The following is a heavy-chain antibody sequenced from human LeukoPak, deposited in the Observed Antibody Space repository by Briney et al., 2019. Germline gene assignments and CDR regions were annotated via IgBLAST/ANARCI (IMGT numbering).Heavy chain of an antibody. J-gene: IGHJ4*02. D-gene: IGHD2-2*01. CDR3: AKARVPAAPPLDY. CDR2: ISYDGSNK. CDR1: GFTFSDFG. Sequence: GGSLRLSCAASGFTFSDFGMHWVRQAPGKGLEWVAVISYDGSNKYYADSVKGRFTISRDNSKNTLYLQMNSLRAEDTAVYYCAKARVPAAPPLDYWGQGTLVTVSS. V-gene: IGHV3-30*18.